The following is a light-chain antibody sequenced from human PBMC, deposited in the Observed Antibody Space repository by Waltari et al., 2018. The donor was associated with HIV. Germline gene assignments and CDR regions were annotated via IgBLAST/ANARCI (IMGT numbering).Light chain of an antibody. CDR1: SPNIRTNT. J-gene: IGLJ2*01. Sequence: QSVLIQPPSASGTPGQRVTIPSSGSSPNIRTNTVTWYQHLPGAAPKLLIYSTNQRPSGVPGRFSGSKSGTSASLAISGLQFEDEADYYCAAWDDSLKVVFGGGTKVTVL. CDR3: AAWDDSLKVV. CDR2: STN. V-gene: IGLV1-44*01.